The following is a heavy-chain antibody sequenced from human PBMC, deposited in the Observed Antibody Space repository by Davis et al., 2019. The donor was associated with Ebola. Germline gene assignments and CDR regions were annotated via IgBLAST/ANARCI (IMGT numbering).Heavy chain of an antibody. Sequence: SETLSLTCAAYGGSFSGYYWSWIRQPPGKGLEWIGEINHTGSTNYNPSLKSRVTISTDTSKNQFSLKLTSVTAADTAVYFCARGAYYSSGGYVYWGRGTPVTVSS. V-gene: IGHV4-34*01. D-gene: IGHD3-10*01. CDR3: ARGAYYSSGGYVY. CDR2: INHTGST. J-gene: IGHJ4*02. CDR1: GGSFSGYY.